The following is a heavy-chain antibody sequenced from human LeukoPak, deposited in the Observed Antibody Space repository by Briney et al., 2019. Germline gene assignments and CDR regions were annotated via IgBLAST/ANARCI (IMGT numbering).Heavy chain of an antibody. CDR2: ISHNGNNK. CDR1: GVTFSSYV. Sequence: GGSLRLFCAASGVTFSSYVMQWVRQAPGKGLEWVAVISHNGNNKYYADSLNSRFTNSRDNSKNTLYLQINSLRAEDTAVYYCARAGGVAAPYYFDYWGQATLVTVSS. D-gene: IGHD2-15*01. CDR3: ARAGGVAAPYYFDY. V-gene: IGHV3-30*04. J-gene: IGHJ4*02.